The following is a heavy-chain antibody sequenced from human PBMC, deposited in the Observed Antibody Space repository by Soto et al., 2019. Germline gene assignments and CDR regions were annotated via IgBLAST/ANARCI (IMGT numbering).Heavy chain of an antibody. Sequence: SETLSLTCAVYGGSFSGYYWSWIRQPPGKGLEWIGEINHSGSTNYNPSLKSRVTISVDTSKNQFSLKLSSVTAADTAVYYCARKDLWSGYGFDYWGQGTLVTVSS. D-gene: IGHD3-3*01. J-gene: IGHJ4*02. CDR1: GGSFSGYY. CDR3: ARKDLWSGYGFDY. V-gene: IGHV4-34*01. CDR2: INHSGST.